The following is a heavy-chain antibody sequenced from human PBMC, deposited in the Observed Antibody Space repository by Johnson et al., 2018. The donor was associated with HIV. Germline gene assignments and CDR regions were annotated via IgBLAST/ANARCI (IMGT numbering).Heavy chain of an antibody. CDR1: GFTFSSYA. Sequence: QVQLVESGGGLVQPGGSLRLSCAASGFTFSSYAMSWVRQAPGKGLEWVAVMWYDGSNKYYADSVKGRFTISRDNSKNTLYLQMNSLRAEDTAVYYCANSRGYGDAFAIWGQGTVVTVSS. D-gene: IGHD5-18*01. CDR3: ANSRGYGDAFAI. J-gene: IGHJ3*02. V-gene: IGHV3-30*04. CDR2: MWYDGSNK.